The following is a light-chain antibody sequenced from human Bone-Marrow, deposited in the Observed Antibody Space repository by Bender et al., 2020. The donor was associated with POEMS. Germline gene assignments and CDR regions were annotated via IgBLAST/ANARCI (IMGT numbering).Light chain of an antibody. J-gene: IGLJ2*01. CDR1: NVGGKS. CDR3: QVWDSYSDHVV. Sequence: YVLTQPPSLSVAPGQTATITCGGNNVGGKSVHWYQQKPGQAPVLVVYDENARPSGIPERLSGSKSANTATLTITRVEDGDEADYYCQVWDSYSDHVVFGGGTKLTVL. CDR2: DEN. V-gene: IGLV3-21*02.